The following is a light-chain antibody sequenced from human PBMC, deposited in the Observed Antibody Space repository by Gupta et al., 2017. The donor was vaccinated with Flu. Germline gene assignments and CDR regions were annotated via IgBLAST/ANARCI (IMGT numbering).Light chain of an antibody. CDR2: QDS. CDR3: QAWDRTTAVV. Sequence: SSELTQPPSLSVSPGQTASIPCSGDKLGTKYACWYQQKPGQSPVMVLYQDSKRPSGIPERFSGSNSGNTATLTISGTQAMDEANYYCQAWDRTTAVVFGGGTRLTVL. J-gene: IGLJ3*02. V-gene: IGLV3-1*01. CDR1: KLGTKY.